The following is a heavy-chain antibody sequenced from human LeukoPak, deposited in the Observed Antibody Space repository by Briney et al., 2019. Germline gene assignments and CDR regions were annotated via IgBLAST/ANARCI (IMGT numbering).Heavy chain of an antibody. CDR2: ISGGGNST. D-gene: IGHD2-15*01. Sequence: GGSLRLSCAASGFTFSNYAMSWVRQAPGKGLEWVSAISGGGNSTYYADSVKGRFTISRDNSKNTLFLQMNSLRAKDTAVYYCAKARAVVVVAATNYWGQGTLVTVSS. CDR3: AKARAVVVVAATNY. V-gene: IGHV3-23*01. J-gene: IGHJ4*02. CDR1: GFTFSNYA.